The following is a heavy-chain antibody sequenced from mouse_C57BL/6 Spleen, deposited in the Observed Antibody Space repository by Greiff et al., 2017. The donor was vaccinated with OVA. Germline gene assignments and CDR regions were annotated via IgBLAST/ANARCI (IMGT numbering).Heavy chain of an antibody. J-gene: IGHJ1*03. D-gene: IGHD1-1*01. Sequence: QVQLKQSGPGLVQPSQSLSITCTVSGFSLTSYGVHWVRQSPGKGLEWLGVIWRGGSTDYNAAFISRLSISKDNSKSQVFFKINSLQADDTAIYYCARITTVVAGWYFDVWGTGTTVTVSS. CDR2: IWRGGST. V-gene: IGHV2-2*01. CDR3: ARITTVVAGWYFDV. CDR1: GFSLTSYG.